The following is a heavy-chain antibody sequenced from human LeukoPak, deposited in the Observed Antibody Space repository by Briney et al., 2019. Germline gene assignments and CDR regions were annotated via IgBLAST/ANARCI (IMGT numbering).Heavy chain of an antibody. V-gene: IGHV4-38-2*01. Sequence: PSETLSLTCAVSGYSISSGYYWGWIRQPPGKGLEWIGSSYHSGSTYYNPSLKSRVTISVDTSKNQFSLKLSSVTAADTAVYYCARLIAIPVEGFDYWGQGTLVTVSS. D-gene: IGHD2-21*01. CDR1: GYSISSGYY. CDR2: SYHSGST. J-gene: IGHJ4*02. CDR3: ARLIAIPVEGFDY.